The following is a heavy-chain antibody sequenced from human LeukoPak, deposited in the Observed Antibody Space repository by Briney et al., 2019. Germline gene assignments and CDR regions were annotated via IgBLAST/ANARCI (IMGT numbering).Heavy chain of an antibody. D-gene: IGHD3-22*01. CDR3: TTEVGYYYDYNWFDP. V-gene: IGHV3-11*05. Sequence: PGGSLRLSCAASGFTFSDYFMSWIRQAPGKGLEWVSYISSGSYTKYADSVKGRFTISRDNAKNSLYLQMNGLRAEDTAVYYCTTEVGYYYDYNWFDPWGQGTLVTVSS. CDR1: GFTFSDYF. J-gene: IGHJ5*02. CDR2: ISSGSYT.